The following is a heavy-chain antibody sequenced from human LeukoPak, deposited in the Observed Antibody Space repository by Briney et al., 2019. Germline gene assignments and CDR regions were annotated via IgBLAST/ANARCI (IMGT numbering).Heavy chain of an antibody. J-gene: IGHJ4*02. Sequence: GGSLRLSCAASGFTFSSYAMSGVRQAPGKGLEWVSTISGSGSGTYYADYVKGRFTISRDNSKNTLYMQMNSLRAEDTAVYYCAKKGPQTGTDYFDYWGQGTLVTVSS. V-gene: IGHV3-23*01. CDR3: AKKGPQTGTDYFDY. CDR1: GFTFSSYA. D-gene: IGHD3-9*01. CDR2: ISGSGSGT.